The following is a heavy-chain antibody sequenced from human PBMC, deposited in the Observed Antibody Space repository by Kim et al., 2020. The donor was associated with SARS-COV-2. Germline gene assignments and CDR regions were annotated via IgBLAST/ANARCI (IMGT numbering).Heavy chain of an antibody. CDR2: ISYDGSNK. D-gene: IGHD2-15*01. Sequence: GGSLRLSCAASGFTFSSYGMHWVRQAPGKGLEWVAVISYDGSNKYYADSVKGRFTISRDNSKNTLYLQMNSLRAEDTAVYYCAKPNVVVVAATRLDYWGQGTLVTVSS. CDR1: GFTFSSYG. CDR3: AKPNVVVVAATRLDY. J-gene: IGHJ4*02. V-gene: IGHV3-30*18.